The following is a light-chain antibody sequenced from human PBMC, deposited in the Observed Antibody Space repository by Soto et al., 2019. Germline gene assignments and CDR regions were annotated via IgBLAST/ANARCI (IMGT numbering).Light chain of an antibody. J-gene: IGKJ4*01. Sequence: DIQMTQSPSSVSASVGDRVTITCRASQHIGRYLAWYQQKPGKAPKVLIYAAFSLQSGVPSRFIGGGSGTDFTLTIDRLQPEDFATYYCQETHSFPLTFGGGTKVEIK. CDR2: AAF. CDR1: QHIGRY. CDR3: QETHSFPLT. V-gene: IGKV1D-12*01.